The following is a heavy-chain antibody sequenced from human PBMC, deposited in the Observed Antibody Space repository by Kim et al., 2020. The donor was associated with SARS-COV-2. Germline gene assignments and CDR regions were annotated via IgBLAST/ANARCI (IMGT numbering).Heavy chain of an antibody. V-gene: IGHV4-4*02. Sequence: SETLSLTCAVSGGSISSSNWWSWVRQPPGKGLEWIGEIYHSGSTNYNPSLKSRVTISVDKSKNQFSLKLSSVTAADTAVYYCARDVHGYCSSTSCLNWFDPWGQGTLVTVSS. CDR3: ARDVHGYCSSTSCLNWFDP. J-gene: IGHJ5*02. CDR1: GGSISSSNW. D-gene: IGHD2-2*03. CDR2: IYHSGST.